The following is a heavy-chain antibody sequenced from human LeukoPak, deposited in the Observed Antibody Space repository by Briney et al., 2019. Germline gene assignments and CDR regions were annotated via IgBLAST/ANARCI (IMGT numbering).Heavy chain of an antibody. CDR1: GYTFTGYY. Sequence: ASVKVSCKASGYTFTGYYMHWVRQAPGQGLEWMGWINPDSGGTNYAQKFQGRVTMTRDTSISTAYMELRSLRSDDTAVYYCARKGSGSYRSALDYWGQGTLVTVSS. CDR3: ARKGSGSYRSALDY. J-gene: IGHJ4*02. D-gene: IGHD1-26*01. CDR2: INPDSGGT. V-gene: IGHV1-2*02.